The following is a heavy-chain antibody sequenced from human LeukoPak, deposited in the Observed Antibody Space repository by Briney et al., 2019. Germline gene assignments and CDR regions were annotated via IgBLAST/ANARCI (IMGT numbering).Heavy chain of an antibody. V-gene: IGHV3-23*01. CDR2: IGSGT. CDR3: AKRWGASAFDV. J-gene: IGHJ3*01. CDR1: GFTFSSYA. D-gene: IGHD4-23*01. Sequence: PGGSLRLSCAASGFTFSSYAMTWVRQAPGKGLEWVSTIGSGTYYADSVKGRFTISRDNSKNTLHLQMNSLRAEDTAVYYCAKRWGASAFDVWGQGTMVTVSS.